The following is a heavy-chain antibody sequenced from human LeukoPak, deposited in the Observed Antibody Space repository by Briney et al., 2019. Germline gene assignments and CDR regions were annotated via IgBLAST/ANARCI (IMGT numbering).Heavy chain of an antibody. J-gene: IGHJ4*02. CDR2: ISGSGGST. V-gene: IGHV3-23*01. D-gene: IGHD3-9*01. CDR3: AKDLDYDILTGTDC. Sequence: QAGGSLRLSCAASGFTFSSYAMSLVHQAPGKGLEWVSAISGSGGSTYYADSVKGRFTISRDNSKNTLYLQMNSLRAEDTAVYYCAKDLDYDILTGTDCWGQGTLVTVSS. CDR1: GFTFSSYA.